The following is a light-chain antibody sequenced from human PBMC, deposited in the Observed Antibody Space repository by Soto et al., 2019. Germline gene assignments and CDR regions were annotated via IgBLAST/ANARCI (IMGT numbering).Light chain of an antibody. CDR2: GAS. Sequence: EIVLTQSPGTLSLSPGERATLSCRASQSVSSSSLAWYQQKPGQAPRLLIYGASSRATGIPDRFSGSGSGTAFTLTISRLEPEDFAVYYCQQYGSSPFTFGPGTKVDIK. V-gene: IGKV3-20*01. CDR3: QQYGSSPFT. J-gene: IGKJ3*01. CDR1: QSVSSSS.